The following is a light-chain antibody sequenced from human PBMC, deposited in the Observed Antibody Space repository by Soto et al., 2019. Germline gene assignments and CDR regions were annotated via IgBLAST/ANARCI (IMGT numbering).Light chain of an antibody. CDR1: QSVTNY. Sequence: EIFLPQSPETLSLSSGERATLSCRATQSVTNYIAWYQQRPGQAPRLLIYDASNRASGVPAKFSGSGSGTDFTLTITRLEPEDFAVYYCQQYGGSPITFGLGTRLEIK. J-gene: IGKJ5*01. V-gene: IGKV3-11*01. CDR2: DAS. CDR3: QQYGGSPIT.